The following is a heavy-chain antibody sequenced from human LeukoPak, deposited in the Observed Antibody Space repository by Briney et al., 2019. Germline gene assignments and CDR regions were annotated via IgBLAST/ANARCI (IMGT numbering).Heavy chain of an antibody. Sequence: PGGSLRLSCAASGFTFSSYAMGWVRQAPGKGLEWVSSISGSGGSRHYADSVQGRFTISRDNSQNTLYLQMNSLRAEDTAVYYCAKESVDSLYYYMDVWGKGTTVTVSS. CDR1: GFTFSSYA. D-gene: IGHD3-9*01. V-gene: IGHV3-23*01. CDR2: ISGSGGSR. CDR3: AKESVDSLYYYMDV. J-gene: IGHJ6*03.